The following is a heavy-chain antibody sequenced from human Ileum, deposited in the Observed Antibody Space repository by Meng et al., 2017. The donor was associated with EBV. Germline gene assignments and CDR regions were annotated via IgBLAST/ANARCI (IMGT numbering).Heavy chain of an antibody. CDR2: SIPTIDTV. J-gene: IGHJ4*02. CDR3: TRQPSHGVFEN. Sequence: LWKVGAEVKKPGSPVKVACKASGDTFKRQPFGWLRQAPGQGLEWMGGSIPTIDTVAQKFQGRVTITADESTTTAYMELTNLTSDDTAVYYCTRQPSHGVFENWGQGTLVTVSS. CDR1: GDTFKRQP. V-gene: IGHV1-69*01. D-gene: IGHD3-3*01.